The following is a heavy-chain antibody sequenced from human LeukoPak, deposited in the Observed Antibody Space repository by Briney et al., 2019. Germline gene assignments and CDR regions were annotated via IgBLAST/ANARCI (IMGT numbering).Heavy chain of an antibody. CDR1: GGSISISSSNW. Sequence: PSGTLSLTCAVSGGSISISSSNWWSWVRQPPGKGLEWIGEIFHSGSTNYNPSLKSRVTISVDKSKNQFSLKLSSLTAADTAVYYCARDLHGGNSFTSDWYFDLWGRGTLVTVSS. CDR2: IFHSGST. D-gene: IGHD4-23*01. V-gene: IGHV4-4*02. J-gene: IGHJ2*01. CDR3: ARDLHGGNSFTSDWYFDL.